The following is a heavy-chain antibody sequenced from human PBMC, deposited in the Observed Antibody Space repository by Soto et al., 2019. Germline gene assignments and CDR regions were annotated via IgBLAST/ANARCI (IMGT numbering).Heavy chain of an antibody. CDR3: TRDMGSYGDYGY. Sequence: GGSLRLSCTASGFTFGDYATSWVRQAPGKGLEWVGFIRSKAYGGTTEYAASVKGRFTISRDDSKSIAYLQMNSLKTEDTAVYYCTRDMGSYGDYGYWGQGTLVTVSS. V-gene: IGHV3-49*04. CDR2: IRSKAYGGTT. CDR1: GFTFGDYA. J-gene: IGHJ4*02. D-gene: IGHD4-17*01.